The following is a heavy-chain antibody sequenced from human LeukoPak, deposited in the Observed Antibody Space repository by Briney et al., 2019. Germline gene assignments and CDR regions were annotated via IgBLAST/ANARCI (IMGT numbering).Heavy chain of an antibody. CDR1: GFTFSSYA. J-gene: IGHJ6*02. V-gene: IGHV3-23*01. CDR2: INGSGGST. Sequence: GGSLRLSCAASGFTFSSYAMSWVRQAPGKGLEWVSGINGSGGSTHYADSVKGRFTISRDNSKNTLYLQMNSLRADDTAVYYCARHIKYYYYGMDVWGQGTTVTVSS. CDR3: ARHIKYYYYGMDV.